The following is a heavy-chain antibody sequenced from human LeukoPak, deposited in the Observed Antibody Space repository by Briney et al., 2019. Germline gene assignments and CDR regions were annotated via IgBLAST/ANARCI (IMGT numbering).Heavy chain of an antibody. CDR1: GYTFTSYA. CDR3: ARVLPPDYDSSGQTSAMVY. V-gene: IGHV7-4-1*02. D-gene: IGHD3-22*01. J-gene: IGHJ4*02. Sequence: ASVKVSCKASGYTFTSYAMNWVRQAPGQGLEWMGWINTNTGNPTYAQGFTGRFVFSLDTSVSTAYLQISSLKAEDTAVYYCARVLPPDYDSSGQTSAMVYWGQGTLVTVSS. CDR2: INTNTGNP.